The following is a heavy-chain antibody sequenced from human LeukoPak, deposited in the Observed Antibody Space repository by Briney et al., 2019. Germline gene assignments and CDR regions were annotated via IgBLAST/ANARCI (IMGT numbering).Heavy chain of an antibody. D-gene: IGHD7-27*01. V-gene: IGHV5-51*01. CDR3: ASPLAGGRPY. CDR2: IYPGDSDT. CDR1: GYSFTTYW. Sequence: GESLKISCKASGYSFTTYWIGWVRQMPGKGLEWMGTIYPGDSDTRYSPSFQGRVTISADKSISTAYLQWSSLKASDIAMYYCASPLAGGRPYWGQGTLVTVSS. J-gene: IGHJ4*02.